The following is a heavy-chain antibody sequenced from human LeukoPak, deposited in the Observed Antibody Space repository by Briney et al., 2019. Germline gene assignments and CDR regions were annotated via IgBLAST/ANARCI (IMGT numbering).Heavy chain of an antibody. CDR2: IYSSANI. D-gene: IGHD3-22*01. CDR3: AGRAYYYDSSGYLALRRHSV. J-gene: IGHJ6*04. Sequence: PSETLSLTCTVSGDSMRDDYWGWIRQPAGRGLEWIGRIYSSANIDYNPSLESRVTLSIDTSKNQFSLKLSSVTAADTAVYYCAGRAYYYDSSGYLALRRHSVWGKGTTVTISS. CDR1: GDSMRDDY. V-gene: IGHV4-4*07.